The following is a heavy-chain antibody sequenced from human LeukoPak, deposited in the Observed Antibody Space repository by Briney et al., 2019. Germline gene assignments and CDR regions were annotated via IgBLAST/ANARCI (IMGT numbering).Heavy chain of an antibody. J-gene: IGHJ4*02. CDR3: ARRGYTSGWYSHN. CDR1: GDSISSNSYY. Sequence: SETLSLTCTVSGDSISSNSYYWDWIRQPPGKGLEWIGTIFYTGNTYYNPSLKSQVTISVDTSKNQFSLKLRSVTAADTAVYSCARRGYTSGWYSHNWGQGTLITVSS. D-gene: IGHD6-19*01. CDR2: IFYTGNT. V-gene: IGHV4-39*01.